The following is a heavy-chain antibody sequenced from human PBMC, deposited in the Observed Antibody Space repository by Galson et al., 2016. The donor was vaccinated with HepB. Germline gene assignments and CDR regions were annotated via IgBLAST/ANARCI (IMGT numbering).Heavy chain of an antibody. CDR2: LSHGGVT. CDR3: AGLPTYYDLSKGFTDY. J-gene: IGHJ4*02. D-gene: IGHD3-3*01. Sequence: TLSRTFAVSGASITSGGYSWTWIRQPPGAGLEGIGYLSHGGVTHYNSSLKSRVSISGDRSKNQFSVSLHSVTAADTAVYFCAGLPTYYDLSKGFTDYWGPGTLVTVSS. V-gene: IGHV4-30-2*01. CDR1: GASITSGGYS.